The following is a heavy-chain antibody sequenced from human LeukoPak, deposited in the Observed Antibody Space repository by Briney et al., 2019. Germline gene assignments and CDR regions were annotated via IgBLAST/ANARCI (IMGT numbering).Heavy chain of an antibody. V-gene: IGHV1-2*02. CDR1: GYTFTGYY. Sequence: ASVKVSCKASGYTFTGYYMHWVRQAPGQGLEWMGWINPNSGGTKYAQNFQGRVTMTTDTSTSTAYMELRSLRSDDTAVYYCARDTPLGRESGTWSFDYWGQGTLVTVSS. J-gene: IGHJ4*02. CDR2: INPNSGGT. CDR3: ARDTPLGRESGTWSFDY. D-gene: IGHD6-13*01.